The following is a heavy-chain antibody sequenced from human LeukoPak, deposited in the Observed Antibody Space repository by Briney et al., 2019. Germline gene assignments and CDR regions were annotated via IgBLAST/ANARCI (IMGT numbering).Heavy chain of an antibody. D-gene: IGHD2-15*01. CDR2: ISGSGGST. V-gene: IGHV3-23*01. Sequence: GGSLRLSCAASGFTFRSYAMSWVRQAPGKGLEWVSLISGSGGSTYYADSVKGRFTISRDNSKNTVYLQMNSLRAEDTAVYYCAFSRLGYCSGGSCYGFDYWGQGTQVTVSS. CDR3: AFSRLGYCSGGSCYGFDY. CDR1: GFTFRSYA. J-gene: IGHJ4*02.